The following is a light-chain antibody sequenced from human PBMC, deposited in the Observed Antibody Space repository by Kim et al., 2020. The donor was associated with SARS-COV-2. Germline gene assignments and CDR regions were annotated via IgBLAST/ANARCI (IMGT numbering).Light chain of an antibody. CDR3: TSYTTSGTLV. CDR1: NRDVGAYKY. Sequence: GQSITTSCTGTNRDVGAYKYVSWYQQHPGKAPKLMIYDVSRRPSGVSNRFSGSKSGNTASLTISGLQAEDEADYYCTSYTTSGTLVFGTGTKVTVL. V-gene: IGLV2-14*03. J-gene: IGLJ1*01. CDR2: DVS.